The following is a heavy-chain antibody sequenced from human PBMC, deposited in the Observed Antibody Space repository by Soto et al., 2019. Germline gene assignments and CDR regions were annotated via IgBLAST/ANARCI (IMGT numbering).Heavy chain of an antibody. J-gene: IGHJ4*02. CDR3: AREDILGVRSFDY. Sequence: HPGGSLRLSCAASGFTLSGYSVNWVRQAPGKGLEWVSYISSGSKTIYYAESVKGRFTVSRDNARNSQYLQMNSLRDEDTAVYYCAREDILGVRSFDYWGQGTLVAVSS. V-gene: IGHV3-48*02. D-gene: IGHD3-9*01. CDR2: ISSGSKTI. CDR1: GFTLSGYS.